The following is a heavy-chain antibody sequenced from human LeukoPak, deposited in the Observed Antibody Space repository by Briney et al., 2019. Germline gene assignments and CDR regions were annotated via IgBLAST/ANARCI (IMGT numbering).Heavy chain of an antibody. Sequence: GGSLRLSCVGSGFTLSSYNMNWVRQAPGKGLEWVSSISSSSSYIYYADSVKGRFTISRDNAKNSLYLQLNSLRAEDTAVYLCTRGYRGADNWGQGTLVTVSS. D-gene: IGHD3-16*02. CDR2: ISSSSSYI. CDR1: GFTLSSYN. V-gene: IGHV3-21*01. CDR3: TRGYRGADN. J-gene: IGHJ4*02.